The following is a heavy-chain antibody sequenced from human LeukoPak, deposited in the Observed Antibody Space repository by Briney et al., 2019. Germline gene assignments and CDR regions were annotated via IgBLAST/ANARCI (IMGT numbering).Heavy chain of an antibody. D-gene: IGHD2/OR15-2a*01. Sequence: PSETLSLTSIVSGGSISTSAFYWGWIRQPPGKGLEWIGSIYDSGNEFYNPSLKSRVTISADTSKNQFSLKLNSVTAADTAMYYCARQISDYYYYYMDVWGEGITVTVSS. CDR2: IYDSGNE. V-gene: IGHV4-39*01. CDR3: ARQISDYYYYYMDV. CDR1: GGSISTSAFY. J-gene: IGHJ6*03.